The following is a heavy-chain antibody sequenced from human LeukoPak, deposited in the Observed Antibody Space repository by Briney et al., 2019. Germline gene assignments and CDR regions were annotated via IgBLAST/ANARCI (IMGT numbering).Heavy chain of an antibody. V-gene: IGHV3-21*01. D-gene: IGHD5-18*01. Sequence: GGSLRLSCAASGFTLSSYSMNWVRQAPGKGLEWVSSISSSGSYIYYADSVKGRLTISRDNAKNSLYLQVNSLRAEDTAVYYCARHSIQLWSMYYFDYWGQGTLVTVSS. CDR2: ISSSGSYI. J-gene: IGHJ4*02. CDR1: GFTLSSYS. CDR3: ARHSIQLWSMYYFDY.